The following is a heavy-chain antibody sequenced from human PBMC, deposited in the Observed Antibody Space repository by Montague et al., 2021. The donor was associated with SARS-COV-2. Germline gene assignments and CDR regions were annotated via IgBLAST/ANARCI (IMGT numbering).Heavy chain of an antibody. CDR2: IYYSGKS. D-gene: IGHD6-13*01. J-gene: IGHJ6*01. V-gene: IGHV4-39*07. Sequence: IYYSGKSDYNPSLKSRVTISVDTSKNQFSLKLSSVTAADTAVYYCARLGRQQLVRLSGMDVWGQGKTVNVSS. CDR3: ARLGRQQLVRLSGMDV.